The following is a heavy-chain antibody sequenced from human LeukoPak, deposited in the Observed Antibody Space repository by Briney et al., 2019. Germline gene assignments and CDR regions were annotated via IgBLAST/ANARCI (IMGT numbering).Heavy chain of an antibody. J-gene: IGHJ4*02. Sequence: GGSLRLSCAASGLTVSSNYMSWVRQAPGKGLEWVSVIYSGGSTYYADSVKGRFTISRDNSKNTLYLQMNSLRAEDTAVYYCARMGTIFGVGLFDYWGQGTLVTVSS. CDR3: ARMGTIFGVGLFDY. V-gene: IGHV3-53*01. CDR1: GLTVSSNY. CDR2: IYSGGST. D-gene: IGHD3-3*01.